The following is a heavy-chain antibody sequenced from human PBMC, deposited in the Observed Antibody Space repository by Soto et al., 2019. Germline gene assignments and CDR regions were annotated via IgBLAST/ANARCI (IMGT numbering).Heavy chain of an antibody. CDR2: INTNGVNT. Sequence: EVQLVESGGGLVQPGGSLRLSCAASGFTFSGDSMFWVRQAPGKGLEYGSAINTNGVNTFYAKSVKGRFNISRDNTKNTMYLQMGRVRAEDMSVYYCARGRAEDSGGWATYFVYWGQGTLVTVSS. D-gene: IGHD6-19*01. J-gene: IGHJ4*02. CDR3: ARGRAEDSGGWATYFVY. V-gene: IGHV3-64*01. CDR1: GFTFSGDS.